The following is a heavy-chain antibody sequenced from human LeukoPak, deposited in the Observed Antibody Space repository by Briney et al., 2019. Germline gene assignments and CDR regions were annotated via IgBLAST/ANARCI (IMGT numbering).Heavy chain of an antibody. CDR3: ARVNDFWSGPDHWFDP. J-gene: IGHJ5*02. D-gene: IGHD3-3*01. CDR2: IYTSGST. V-gene: IGHV4-4*07. Sequence: PSETLSLTCTVSGGSISSYYWSWIRQPAGKGLEWIGRIYTSGSTNYDPSLKSRVTMSVDTSKNQFSLKLSSVTAADTAVYYCARVNDFWSGPDHWFDPWGQGTLVTVSS. CDR1: GGSISSYY.